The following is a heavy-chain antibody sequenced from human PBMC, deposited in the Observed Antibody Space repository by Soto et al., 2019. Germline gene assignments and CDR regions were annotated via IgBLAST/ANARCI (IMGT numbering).Heavy chain of an antibody. V-gene: IGHV1-8*01. J-gene: IGHJ6*02. CDR3: TINPSYDTSGPLHYYYGMDI. D-gene: IGHD3-22*01. CDR2: MNPNSGNT. CDR1: GYIFTSYD. Sequence: ASVKVSCKASGYIFTSYDVNWVRQAPGQGLEWMGWMNPNSGNTGYVQKYQGRVNMTRDTSISTAYMELSSLRSEDTAVYYFTINPSYDTSGPLHYYYGMDIWGQGTTVTVSS.